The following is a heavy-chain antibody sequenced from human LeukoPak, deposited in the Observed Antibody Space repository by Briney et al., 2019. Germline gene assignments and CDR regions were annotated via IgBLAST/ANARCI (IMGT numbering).Heavy chain of an antibody. Sequence: SQTLSLTCTVSGGSISSGSYYWSWIRQPPGKGLEWIGEINHSGSTNYNPSLKSRVTISVDTSKNQFSLKLSSVTAADTAVYYCARRRSLTAPLTFGGVIADWGQGTLVTVSS. CDR1: GGSISSGSYY. J-gene: IGHJ4*02. CDR3: ARRRSLTAPLTFGGVIAD. V-gene: IGHV4-39*07. CDR2: INHSGST. D-gene: IGHD3-16*02.